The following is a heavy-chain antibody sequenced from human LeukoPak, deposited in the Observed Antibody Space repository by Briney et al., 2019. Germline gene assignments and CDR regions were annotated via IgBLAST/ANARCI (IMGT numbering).Heavy chain of an antibody. CDR3: AKVQLYNHWTGSYQSLSYMDV. CDR2: ITNGGGST. V-gene: IGHV3-23*01. Sequence: GGSLRLSCAASGFTFNNYAMSWVRQAPGKGLEWVSGITNGGGSTYYADSVKGRFTTSRDNSKNALYLEMNSLRVEDTAIYYCAKVQLYNHWTGSYQSLSYMDVLRKGTTVIVS. J-gene: IGHJ6*03. CDR1: GFTFNNYA. D-gene: IGHD3/OR15-3a*01.